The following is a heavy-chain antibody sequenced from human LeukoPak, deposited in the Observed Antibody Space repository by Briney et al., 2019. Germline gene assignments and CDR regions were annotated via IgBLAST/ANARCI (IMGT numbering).Heavy chain of an antibody. CDR3: ARDKAVTTELTQYFQH. J-gene: IGHJ1*01. CDR2: ISAYNGYT. Sequence: ASVKVSCKSSGYTFTGYYVHWVRQAPGQGLEWMGWISAYNGYTNYAQKFQFRVTMTTDTSTSTAYMELRSLTSDDTAVYYCARDKAVTTELTQYFQHWGQGTLVTVSS. V-gene: IGHV1-18*04. CDR1: GYTFTGYY. D-gene: IGHD4-11*01.